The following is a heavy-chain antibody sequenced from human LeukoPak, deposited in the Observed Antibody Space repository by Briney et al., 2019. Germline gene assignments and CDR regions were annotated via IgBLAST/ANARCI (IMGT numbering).Heavy chain of an antibody. CDR1: GFTVSSNH. J-gene: IGHJ4*02. CDR3: ARGSYSSGSYYFDY. V-gene: IGHV3-66*01. D-gene: IGHD6-19*01. Sequence: SGGSLRLSCAASGFTVSSNHMSWVRQAPGKGLEWVSVIYSGGSTYYADSVKGRFTISRDNSKNTLYLQMNSLRAEDTAVYYCARGSYSSGSYYFDYWGQGTLVTVSS. CDR2: IYSGGST.